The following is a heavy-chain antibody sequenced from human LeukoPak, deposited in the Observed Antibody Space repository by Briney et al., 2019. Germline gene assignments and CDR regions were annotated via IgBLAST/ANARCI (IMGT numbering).Heavy chain of an antibody. D-gene: IGHD3-22*01. J-gene: IGHJ4*02. CDR1: GITLSNYG. Sequence: GGSLRLSCAVSGITLSNYGMSWVRQAPGKGLEWVAGISGSGGKTNYADAVKGRFTISRDNAKNTLFLQMNSLRVEDTAVYFCAKRGVVIRVILGGFHKEAYYFDSWGQGALVTVSS. CDR2: ISGSGGKT. CDR3: AKRGVVIRVILGGFHKEAYYFDS. V-gene: IGHV3-23*01.